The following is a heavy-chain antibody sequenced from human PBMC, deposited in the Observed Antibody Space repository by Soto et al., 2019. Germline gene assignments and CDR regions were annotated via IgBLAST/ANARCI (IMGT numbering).Heavy chain of an antibody. V-gene: IGHV4-4*07. J-gene: IGHJ5*02. CDR1: GASISGFY. D-gene: IGHD1-1*01. Sequence: QVQLQESGPGLVKPSETLSLTCTVSGASISGFYWSWIRKSAGKGLEWIGRIYATGTTDYNPSLKRRVMMSVDTSKQQFYLKLRSVTAADTAVYYCVRDGTRTLRDWFDPWGQGISVTVSS. CDR3: VRDGTRTLRDWFDP. CDR2: IYATGTT.